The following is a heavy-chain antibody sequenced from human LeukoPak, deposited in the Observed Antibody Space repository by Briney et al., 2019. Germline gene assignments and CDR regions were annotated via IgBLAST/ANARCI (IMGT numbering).Heavy chain of an antibody. D-gene: IGHD6-13*01. CDR3: ARAGVAAAGTSWFDP. Sequence: PSETLSLTCTVSGGSISSYYWSWIRQPPGKGLEWIGYIYYSGSTNYNPSLKSRVTISVDTSKNQFSLKLSSVTAADTAVYYRARAGVAAAGTSWFDPWGQGTLVTVSS. CDR1: GGSISSYY. J-gene: IGHJ5*02. V-gene: IGHV4-59*01. CDR2: IYYSGST.